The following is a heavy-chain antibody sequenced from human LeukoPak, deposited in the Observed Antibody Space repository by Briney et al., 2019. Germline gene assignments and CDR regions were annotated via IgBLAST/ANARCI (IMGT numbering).Heavy chain of an antibody. CDR2: INSDGSST. J-gene: IGHJ4*02. Sequence: PGGSLRLSCAASGFTFSSYWMHWVRQAPGKGLVWVSRINSDGSSTSYADSVKGRFTISRDNAKNTLYLQMNSLRAEDTAVYYCAKSPRTYFEPSSDYWGQGTLVTVSS. V-gene: IGHV3-74*01. D-gene: IGHD3-3*01. CDR1: GFTFSSYW. CDR3: AKSPRTYFEPSSDY.